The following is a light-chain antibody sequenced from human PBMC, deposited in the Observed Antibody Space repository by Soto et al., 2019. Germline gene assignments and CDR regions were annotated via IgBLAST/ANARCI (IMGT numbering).Light chain of an antibody. J-gene: IGKJ1*01. V-gene: IGKV3-20*01. Sequence: EIVFTHSPGTQDLAGGERGTLSLRAGQRVSSNYFAWYQQQPGQAPRLLIYGASNRDTGIPERFSGSGYGTDFTLTISRLEPEDFAVYYCQRYGSSGTFGQGTKVDI. CDR1: QRVSSNY. CDR3: QRYGSSGT. CDR2: GAS.